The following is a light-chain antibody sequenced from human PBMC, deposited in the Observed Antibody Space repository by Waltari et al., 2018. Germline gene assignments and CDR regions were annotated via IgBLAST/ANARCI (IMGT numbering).Light chain of an antibody. J-gene: IGKJ1*01. V-gene: IGKV3-15*01. Sequence: EVVMTQPPPTLSVFPGGRATGSCRASQSIRSNLAWYQHKPGQAPRHLIYGASTRATGIPARFSGSGSGTEFTLTISSLQSEDFAVYFFQQYDNWLGTFGQGTKVEIK. CDR3: QQYDNWLGT. CDR1: QSIRSN. CDR2: GAS.